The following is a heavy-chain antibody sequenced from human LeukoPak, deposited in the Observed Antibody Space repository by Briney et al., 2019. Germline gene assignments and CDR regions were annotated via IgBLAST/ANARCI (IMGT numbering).Heavy chain of an antibody. V-gene: IGHV3-30*04. D-gene: IGHD6-13*01. Sequence: GGSLRLSCAASGITSSRYSPSWVRQPPGKGLEWGTLISYDGNKRPYADSVKGRFTISRDNSKNTMFLEMNSLRPEDTALYYCAILGVAAAGTAYWGQGTLVTVSA. CDR1: GITSSRYS. CDR3: AILGVAAAGTAY. CDR2: ISYDGNKR. J-gene: IGHJ4*02.